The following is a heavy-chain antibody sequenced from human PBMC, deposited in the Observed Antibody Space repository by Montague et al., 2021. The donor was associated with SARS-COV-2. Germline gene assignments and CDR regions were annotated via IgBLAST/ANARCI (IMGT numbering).Heavy chain of an antibody. CDR1: GGSFSGYY. Sequence: SETLSLTCAVYGGSFSGYYWSWIRQPPGKGLEWIGEINHSGSTNYNPSLKSRVTISVDTSKNQFSLKLSSVTAADTAVYYCASWAAAGTGFDYWGQGTLVTASS. CDR2: INHSGST. V-gene: IGHV4-34*01. CDR3: ASWAAAGTGFDY. J-gene: IGHJ4*02. D-gene: IGHD6-13*01.